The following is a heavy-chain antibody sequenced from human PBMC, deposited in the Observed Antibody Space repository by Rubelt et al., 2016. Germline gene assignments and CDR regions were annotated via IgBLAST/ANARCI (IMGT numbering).Heavy chain of an antibody. V-gene: IGHV3-9*01. Sequence: EVQLLESGGGLVQPGGSLRLSCAASGLTFSIYAMTWVRQAPGKGLEWVSGISWDSSSIAYADSVKGRFTISRDNAKNSLDLQMNSLGGEDEAVYYCARSLGGSDYWGQGALVTVSS. CDR1: GLTFSIYA. D-gene: IGHD1-26*01. J-gene: IGHJ4*02. CDR2: ISWDSSSI. CDR3: ARSLGGSDY.